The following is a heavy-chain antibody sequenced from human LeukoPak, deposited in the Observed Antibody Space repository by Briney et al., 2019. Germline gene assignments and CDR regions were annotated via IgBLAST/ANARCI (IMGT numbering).Heavy chain of an antibody. Sequence: PRGSLRLSPAASGFTLSIYAMSSGRHAPGEGLEWASAISVSGGSTYYADPAKGRFPFYRDNSKNTLYLQMNSLRAEDTAVYYCAKDGARIAVAAYYFDYWGQGTLVTVSS. CDR3: AKDGARIAVAAYYFDY. J-gene: IGHJ4*02. V-gene: IGHV3-23*01. CDR2: ISVSGGST. CDR1: GFTLSIYA. D-gene: IGHD6-19*01.